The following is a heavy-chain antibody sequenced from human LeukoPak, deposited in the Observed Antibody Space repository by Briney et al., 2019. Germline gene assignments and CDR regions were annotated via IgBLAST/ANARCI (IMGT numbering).Heavy chain of an antibody. CDR3: AIYCSSTSCYPLDAFDI. V-gene: IGHV3-7*01. CDR2: MMQDRSVK. J-gene: IGHJ3*02. D-gene: IGHD2-2*01. CDR1: GFTFSSYW. Sequence: PGGTLRLSCAPSGFTFSSYWMSWVREAPGEGLEWVANMMQDRSVKYYVDPVRSRFTISRDNAKNSLYLQINSLRAEDTAVYYCAIYCSSTSCYPLDAFDIWGQGTMVTVSS.